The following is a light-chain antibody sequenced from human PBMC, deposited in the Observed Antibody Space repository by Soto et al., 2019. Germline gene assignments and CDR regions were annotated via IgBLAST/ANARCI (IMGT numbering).Light chain of an antibody. Sequence: EIVLTQSPATLSLSPGERATLSCRASQSVSRYLAWYQQKPGQAPRLLIFDASNRAAGIPVRFSGSGSGTDFTLTISSLEPDDFAVYYWQQRSNWPLSFGGGTKVEIK. J-gene: IGKJ4*01. CDR1: QSVSRY. V-gene: IGKV3-11*01. CDR3: QQRSNWPLS. CDR2: DAS.